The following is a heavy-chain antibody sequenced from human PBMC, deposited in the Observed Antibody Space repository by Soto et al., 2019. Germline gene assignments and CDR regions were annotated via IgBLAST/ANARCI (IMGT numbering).Heavy chain of an antibody. J-gene: IGHJ6*02. Sequence: SDTLSLTCTVSGGSISSYYWSWIRQPAGKGLEWIGRIYTSGSTNYNPSLKSRVTMSVDTSKNQFSLKLSSVTAADTAVYYCATQSGGYGSGSYYGGGSYYYYYYGMDVWGQGTTVTVSS. CDR3: ATQSGGYGSGSYYGGGSYYYYYYGMDV. CDR1: GGSISSYY. CDR2: IYTSGST. D-gene: IGHD3-10*01. V-gene: IGHV4-4*07.